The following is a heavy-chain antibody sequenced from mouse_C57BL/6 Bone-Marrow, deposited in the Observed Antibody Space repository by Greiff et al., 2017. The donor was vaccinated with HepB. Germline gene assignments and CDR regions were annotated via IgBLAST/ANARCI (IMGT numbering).Heavy chain of an antibody. V-gene: IGHV1-50*01. Sequence: QVQLQQPGAELVKPGASVKLSCTASGYTFTSYWMQWVKQRPGQGLEWIGEIDPSDSYTNYNQKFKGKATLTVDTSSSTAYMQLSSLTSEDSAVYYCARWGDYDGFDYWGQGTTLTVSA. D-gene: IGHD2-4*01. CDR1: GYTFTSYW. CDR2: IDPSDSYT. CDR3: ARWGDYDGFDY. J-gene: IGHJ2*01.